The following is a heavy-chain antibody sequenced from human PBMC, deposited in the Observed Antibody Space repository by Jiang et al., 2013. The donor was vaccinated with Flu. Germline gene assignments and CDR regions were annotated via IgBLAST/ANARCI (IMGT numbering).Heavy chain of an antibody. CDR3: ASGAPGRIDY. J-gene: IGHJ4*02. CDR1: GYTFTSYW. CDR2: IDPYDSYT. D-gene: IGHD1-26*01. Sequence: QLVESGAEVKKPGESLRMSCKVSGYTFTSYWISWVRQMPGKGLEWMGTIDPYDSYTKYSPSFQGHVTISADKSISTAYLQWSSLMTSDTAKYYCASGAPGRIDYWGQGTVVAVSS. V-gene: IGHV5-10-1*03.